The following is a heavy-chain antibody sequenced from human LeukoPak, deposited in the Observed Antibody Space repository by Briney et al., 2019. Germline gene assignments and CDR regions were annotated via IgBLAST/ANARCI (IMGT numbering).Heavy chain of an antibody. CDR3: ARWHHSGRYFDL. J-gene: IGHJ2*01. Sequence: IPSETLSLTCAVYGGSFRGYYWSWIRQPPGKGLEWIGEINHSGSTNYNPSLKSRVTISVDTSKNQFSLKLSSVTAADTGVYYCARWHHSGRYFDLWGRGTLVTVSS. CDR2: INHSGST. D-gene: IGHD2-21*01. CDR1: GGSFRGYY. V-gene: IGHV4-34*01.